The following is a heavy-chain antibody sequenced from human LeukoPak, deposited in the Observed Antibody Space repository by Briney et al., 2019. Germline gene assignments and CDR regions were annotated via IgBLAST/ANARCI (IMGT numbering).Heavy chain of an antibody. Sequence: PGRSLRLSCAASGFTFSSYGMHWVRQAPGKGLEWVAVISHDGSNKYYADSVKGRFTISRDNSKNTLYLQMNSLRAEDTAVYSCAKAYYYDSSGYYFQGAFDIWGQGTMVTVSS. CDR2: ISHDGSNK. CDR3: AKAYYYDSSGYYFQGAFDI. D-gene: IGHD3-22*01. J-gene: IGHJ3*02. V-gene: IGHV3-30*18. CDR1: GFTFSSYG.